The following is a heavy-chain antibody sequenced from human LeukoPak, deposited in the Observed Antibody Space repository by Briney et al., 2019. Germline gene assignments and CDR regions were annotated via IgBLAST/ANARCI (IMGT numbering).Heavy chain of an antibody. CDR2: IYPGDSDT. V-gene: IGHV5-51*01. CDR1: GYSFTSYW. J-gene: IGHJ3*02. D-gene: IGHD3-22*01. CDR3: ARFSDSSGYYSAFDI. Sequence: GESLKISCKGSGYSFTSYWIGWVRQMPGKGLEWMGIIYPGDSDTRYSPPFQGQVTISADKSISTAYLQWSSLKASDTAMYYCARFSDSSGYYSAFDIWGQGTMVTVSS.